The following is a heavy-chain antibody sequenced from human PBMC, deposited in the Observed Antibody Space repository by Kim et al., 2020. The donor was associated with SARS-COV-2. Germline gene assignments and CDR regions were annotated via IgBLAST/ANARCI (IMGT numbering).Heavy chain of an antibody. J-gene: IGHJ4*02. Sequence: NPSLKSRVTISVDTSKNQCSLKLSSVTAAATAVYYCAGERIEYSSSSEDYWGQGTLVTVSS. D-gene: IGHD6-6*01. V-gene: IGHV4-30-2*05. CDR3: AGERIEYSSSSEDY.